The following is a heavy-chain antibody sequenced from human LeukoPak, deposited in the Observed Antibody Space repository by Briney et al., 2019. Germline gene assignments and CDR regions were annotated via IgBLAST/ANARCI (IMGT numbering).Heavy chain of an antibody. CDR2: ISSSGTYI. J-gene: IGHJ5*02. CDR1: GXTFSAYS. Sequence: GGSLRLSCAASGXTFSAYSINWVRQAPGRGREWVSSISSSGTYIYYADSVKGRFTISRDNAKNSLSLQMNSLRAEDTAVYYCARDFRYSGSYHHWFDPWGQGTLVTVSS. D-gene: IGHD1-26*01. V-gene: IGHV3-21*01. CDR3: ARDFRYSGSYHHWFDP.